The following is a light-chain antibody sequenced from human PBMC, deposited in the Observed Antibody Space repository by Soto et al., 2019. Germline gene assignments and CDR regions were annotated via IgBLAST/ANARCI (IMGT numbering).Light chain of an antibody. V-gene: IGKV3-15*01. Sequence: EIVMTQSPATLSVSPGERATLSCRASQSVGSNLAWYQQKPGQAPRLLIYGASTRTTGFPARFIGSGSGTEFTLTISSLQSEDFAVYYCQQYKDWPPLTFGGGTKVDIK. CDR2: GAS. CDR1: QSVGSN. CDR3: QQYKDWPPLT. J-gene: IGKJ4*01.